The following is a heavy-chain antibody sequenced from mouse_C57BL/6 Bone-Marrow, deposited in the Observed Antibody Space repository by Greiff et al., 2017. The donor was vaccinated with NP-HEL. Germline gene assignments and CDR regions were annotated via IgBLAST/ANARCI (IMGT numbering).Heavy chain of an antibody. D-gene: IGHD1-1*01. CDR2: IYPGDGDT. CDR1: GYAFSSYW. J-gene: IGHJ4*01. Sequence: QVQLKQSGAELVKPGASVKISCKASGYAFSSYWMNWVQQRPGKGLEWIGQIYPGDGDTNYNGKFKGKATLTADKSSSTAYMQLSSLTSEDSAVYFCARGIPYYYYAKDIWGQGTSVTVSS. CDR3: ARGIPYYYYAKDI. V-gene: IGHV1-80*01.